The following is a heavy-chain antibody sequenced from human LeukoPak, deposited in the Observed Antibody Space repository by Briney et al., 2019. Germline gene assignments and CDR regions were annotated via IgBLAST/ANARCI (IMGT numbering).Heavy chain of an antibody. V-gene: IGHV4-30-2*01. Sequence: PSQTLSLTCTVSGGSISSGGYYWSWIRQPPGKGLEWIGYIYHSGSTYYNPSLKSRVTISVDTSKNQFSLKLSSVTAADTAVYYCARDEDSYVDTAMVKGYWGQGTLVTVSS. CDR3: ARDEDSYVDTAMVKGY. CDR1: GGSISSGGYY. D-gene: IGHD5-18*01. CDR2: IYHSGST. J-gene: IGHJ4*02.